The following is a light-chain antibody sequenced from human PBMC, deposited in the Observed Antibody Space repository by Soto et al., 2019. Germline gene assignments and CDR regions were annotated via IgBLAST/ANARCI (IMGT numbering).Light chain of an antibody. V-gene: IGLV2-14*01. J-gene: IGLJ2*01. CDR1: SSDVGAYNY. Sequence: QSALTQPASVSGSPGQSITISCTGTSSDVGAYNYVSWYQQHPGKAPKLMIFEVSDRPSGVSNRFSGSKSGNTASLTISGLQAEDEDDYYCRSYTSSNPLVFGGGTKLTVL. CDR3: RSYTSSNPLV. CDR2: EVS.